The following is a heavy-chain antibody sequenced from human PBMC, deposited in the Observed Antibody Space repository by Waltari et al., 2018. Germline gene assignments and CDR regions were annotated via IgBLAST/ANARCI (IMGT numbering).Heavy chain of an antibody. D-gene: IGHD3-16*01. Sequence: EVQLVESGGGLVQPGGSLRLPCADSGITFGDYWLTWVRQAPGKGGVWVASIKADGSYTHHVHSVKGRFTISRDNAKSSLHLQMSSLRAEDTGVYYCARLFGGVSTFDYWGQGTLVTVSS. CDR2: IKADGSYT. CDR1: GITFGDYW. J-gene: IGHJ4*02. CDR3: ARLFGGVSTFDY. V-gene: IGHV3-7*01.